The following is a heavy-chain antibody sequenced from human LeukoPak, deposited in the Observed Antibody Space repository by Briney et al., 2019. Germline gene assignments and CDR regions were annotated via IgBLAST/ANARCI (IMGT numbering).Heavy chain of an antibody. D-gene: IGHD6-19*01. V-gene: IGHV1-58*01. CDR2: IVVGSGNT. J-gene: IGHJ4*02. Sequence: ASVKVSCKASGFTFTSSAVQWVRQARGQRLEWIGWIVVGSGNTNYAQKFQERVTITRDMSTSTAYMELSSLRSEDTAVYYCAADRRSSGWYPAAYWGQGTLVTVSS. CDR3: AADRRSSGWYPAAY. CDR1: GFTFTSSA.